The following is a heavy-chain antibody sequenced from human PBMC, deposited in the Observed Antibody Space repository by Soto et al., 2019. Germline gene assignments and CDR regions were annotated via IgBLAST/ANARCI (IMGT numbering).Heavy chain of an antibody. D-gene: IGHD3-16*02. CDR1: GGSISSGGYY. CDR2: IYYSGST. J-gene: IGHJ5*02. V-gene: IGHV4-31*03. Sequence: PSETLSLTCTVSGGSISSGGYYWSWIRQHPGKGLEWIGYIYYSGSTYYNPSLKSRVTISVDTSKNQFSLKLSSVTAADTAVYYCARVVRSLYDFDPWGQGTLVTVSS. CDR3: ARVVRSLYDFDP.